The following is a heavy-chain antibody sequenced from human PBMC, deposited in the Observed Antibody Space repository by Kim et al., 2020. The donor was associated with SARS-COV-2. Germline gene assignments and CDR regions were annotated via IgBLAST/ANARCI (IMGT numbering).Heavy chain of an antibody. CDR3: AKDQQRLGTNWFDP. CDR2: ISGSGGST. J-gene: IGHJ5*02. D-gene: IGHD6-25*01. Sequence: GGSLRLSCAASGFTFTNYAMSWVRQAPGKGLEWVSAISGSGGSTYYADSVKGRFTISRDNSKNTLYLQMNSLRAEDTAIYYCAKDQQRLGTNWFDPWGQGTLVTVSS. CDR1: GFTFTNYA. V-gene: IGHV3-23*01.